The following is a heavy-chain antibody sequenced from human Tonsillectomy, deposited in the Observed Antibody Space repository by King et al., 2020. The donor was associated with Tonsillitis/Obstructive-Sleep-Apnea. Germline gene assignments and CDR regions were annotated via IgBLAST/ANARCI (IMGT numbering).Heavy chain of an antibody. CDR3: AGEVTVTTIRGDYFDY. V-gene: IGHV4-34*01. D-gene: IGHD4-11*01. J-gene: IGHJ4*02. CDR1: GGSFSGYY. Sequence: VQLQQWGAGLLKPSETLSLICAVYGGSFSGYYWSWIRQPPGKGLEWVGEINHSGSTNYNPSLKSRVTISVDTSKNQFSLKLSSVTAADTAVYYCAGEVTVTTIRGDYFDYWGQGTLVTVSS. CDR2: INHSGST.